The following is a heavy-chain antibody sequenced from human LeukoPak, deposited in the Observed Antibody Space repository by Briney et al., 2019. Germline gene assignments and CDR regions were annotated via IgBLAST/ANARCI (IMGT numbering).Heavy chain of an antibody. V-gene: IGHV3-9*01. CDR3: ANDWTPVGATASVDY. CDR1: GFTFDDYA. J-gene: IGHJ4*02. D-gene: IGHD1-26*01. Sequence: GRSLRLSCAASGFTFDDYAMHWVRQAPGKGLEWVSGISWNSGSIGYADSVKGRFTIYRDNAKNSLYLQMNSLRAEDPALSYCANDWTPVGATASVDYWGQGTLVTVSS. CDR2: ISWNSGSI.